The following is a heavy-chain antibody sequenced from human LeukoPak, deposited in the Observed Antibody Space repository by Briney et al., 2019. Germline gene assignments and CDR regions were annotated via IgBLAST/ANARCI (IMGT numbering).Heavy chain of an antibody. J-gene: IGHJ4*02. D-gene: IGHD6-13*01. V-gene: IGHV4-61*02. CDR3: ARLTLYSSSWYYFDY. CDR1: GDSMSAGGNF. Sequence: PSQTLSLTCTVSGDSMSAGGNFRSWIRQPAGKGLEWIGRIYTSGNTNYNPSLRSRVTISLDTSKNQFSLKLNSVTAADTAVYYCARLTLYSSSWYYFDYWGQGTLVTVSS. CDR2: IYTSGNT.